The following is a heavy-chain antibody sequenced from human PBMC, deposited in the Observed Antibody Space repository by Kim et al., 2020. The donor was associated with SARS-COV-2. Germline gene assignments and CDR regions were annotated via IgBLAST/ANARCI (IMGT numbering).Heavy chain of an antibody. Sequence: GGSLRLSCAASGFTFSSYGMHWVRQAPGKGLEWVAVIWYDGSNKYYADSVKGRFTISRDNSKNTLYLQMNSLRAEDTAVYYCARDFSQQQLVSWFDPLGQGTLVTVSS. J-gene: IGHJ5*02. CDR2: IWYDGSNK. CDR1: GFTFSSYG. V-gene: IGHV3-33*01. D-gene: IGHD6-13*01. CDR3: ARDFSQQQLVSWFDP.